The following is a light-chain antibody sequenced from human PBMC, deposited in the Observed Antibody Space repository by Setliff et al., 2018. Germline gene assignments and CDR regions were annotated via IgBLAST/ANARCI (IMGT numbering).Light chain of an antibody. CDR1: SSDVGGYNY. CDR3: SSYTSSSTDWAQDLYV. CDR2: DVS. J-gene: IGLJ1*01. Sequence: QSALTQPASVSGSPGQSITISCTGTSSDVGGYNYVSWYQQHPGKAPKLMIYDVSNRPSGVSNRFSGSKSGNTASLTISGLQAEDEADYYCSSYTSSSTDWAQDLYVFGTGTKVTVL. V-gene: IGLV2-14*03.